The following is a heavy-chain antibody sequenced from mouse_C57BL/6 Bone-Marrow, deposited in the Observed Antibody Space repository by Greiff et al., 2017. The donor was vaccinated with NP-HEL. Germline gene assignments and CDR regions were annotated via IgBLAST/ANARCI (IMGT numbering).Heavy chain of an antibody. V-gene: IGHV3-6*01. CDR3: AKTGTDYYAMDY. CDR1: GYSITSGYY. CDR2: ISYDGSN. Sequence: VQLKESGPGLVKPSQSLSLTCSVTGYSITSGYYWNWIRQFPGNKLEWMGYISYDGSNNYNPSLKNRISITRDTSKNQFFLKLNSVTTEDTATYYCAKTGTDYYAMDYWGQGTSVTVSS. D-gene: IGHD4-1*01. J-gene: IGHJ4*01.